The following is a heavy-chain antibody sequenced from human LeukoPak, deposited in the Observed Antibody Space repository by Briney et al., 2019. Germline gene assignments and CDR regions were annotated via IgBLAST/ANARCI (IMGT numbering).Heavy chain of an antibody. CDR2: IYYSGRT. J-gene: IGHJ6*02. CDR3: ARGGAYYYDSSGYYRRLYYYYGMDV. V-gene: IGHV4-30-4*01. CDR1: GGSISSGDYY. Sequence: PSETLSLTCTVSGGSISSGDYYWSWIRQPPGNGLEWIGYIYYSGRTYYNPSLKSRFTISVDTSKNQFSLKLSSVTAADTAVYYCARGGAYYYDSSGYYRRLYYYYGMDVWGQGTTVTVSS. D-gene: IGHD3-22*01.